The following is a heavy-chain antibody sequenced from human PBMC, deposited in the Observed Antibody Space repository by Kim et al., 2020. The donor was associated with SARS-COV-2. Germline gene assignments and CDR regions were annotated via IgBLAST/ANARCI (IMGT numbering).Heavy chain of an antibody. Sequence: GESLKISCTGSGYTFTTYWIAWVRQMPGKGLEWMGIIYPGDSDARHSPSFQGHVTISADKSISTVYLQWSSLKASDTAIYYCARMLVGAQDYNSMDVWGQGTTVTVSS. CDR1: GYTFTTYW. D-gene: IGHD1-26*01. CDR3: ARMLVGAQDYNSMDV. J-gene: IGHJ6*02. CDR2: IYPGDSDA. V-gene: IGHV5-51*01.